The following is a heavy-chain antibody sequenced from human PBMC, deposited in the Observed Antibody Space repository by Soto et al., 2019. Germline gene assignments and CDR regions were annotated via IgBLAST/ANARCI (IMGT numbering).Heavy chain of an antibody. CDR1: GYTFTSYG. Sequence: GASVKVSCKASGYTFTSYGISWVRQAPGQGLEWMGWISAYNGNTNYAQKLQGRVTMTTDTSTSTAYMELRSLRSDDTAVYYCARAGYSYGPTYFDYWVQGTLVTVSS. J-gene: IGHJ4*02. CDR3: ARAGYSYGPTYFDY. V-gene: IGHV1-18*01. CDR2: ISAYNGNT. D-gene: IGHD5-18*01.